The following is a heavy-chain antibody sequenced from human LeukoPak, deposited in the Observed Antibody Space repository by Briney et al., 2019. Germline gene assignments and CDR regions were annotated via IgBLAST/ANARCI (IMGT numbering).Heavy chain of an antibody. CDR2: IYRDGST. V-gene: IGHV3-53*01. Sequence: GGSLRLSCAASGFIVSNSYVGWVRQAPGKGLEWISLIYRDGSTFYEGSVKGRFTISRDNAKNTVSLQMYNLRAEDTAVYYCARVEPVASHFDHWGQGTLVTVSS. CDR3: ARVEPVASHFDH. CDR1: GFIVSNSY. D-gene: IGHD1-1*01. J-gene: IGHJ4*02.